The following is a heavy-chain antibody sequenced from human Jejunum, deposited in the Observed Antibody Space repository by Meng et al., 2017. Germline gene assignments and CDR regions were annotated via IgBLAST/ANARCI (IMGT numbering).Heavy chain of an antibody. CDR1: GFIFSDSW. Sequence: GESLKISCAASGFIFSDSWMHWVRQRPGKGPVWVSRIQGDGGLTMYADSVKGRFTISRDNAKNMVYLQMDSLRAEDTAVYYCAKDCDRENWGQGTLVTVSS. CDR2: IQGDGGLT. CDR3: AKDCDREN. J-gene: IGHJ4*02. V-gene: IGHV3-74*03.